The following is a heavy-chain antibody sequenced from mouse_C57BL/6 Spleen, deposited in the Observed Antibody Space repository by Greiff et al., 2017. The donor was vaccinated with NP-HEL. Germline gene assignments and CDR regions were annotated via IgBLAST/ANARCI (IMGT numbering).Heavy chain of an antibody. CDR2: ISYDGSN. J-gene: IGHJ4*01. D-gene: IGHD2-3*01. V-gene: IGHV3-6*01. Sequence: EVKVEESGPGLVKPSQSLSLTCSVTGYSITSGYYWNWIRQFPGNKLEWMGYISYDGSNNYNPSLKNRISITRDTSKNQFFLKLNSVTTEDTATYYCARGGLLRDYYAMDYWGQGTSVTVSS. CDR1: GYSITSGYY. CDR3: ARGGLLRDYYAMDY.